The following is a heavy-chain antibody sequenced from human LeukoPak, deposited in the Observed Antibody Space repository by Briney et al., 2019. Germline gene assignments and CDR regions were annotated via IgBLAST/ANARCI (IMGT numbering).Heavy chain of an antibody. CDR1: GDSISSYF. Sequence: KASETLSLTCTVSGDSISSYFWSWIRQPPGKGLEWIAYFHDSGSANYNPSLKSRITMSVDTSKNQFSLKLRSVTAADTAVYYCARDSHSVDTATPRGFDPWGQGTLVPVSS. D-gene: IGHD2-15*01. J-gene: IGHJ5*02. CDR3: ARDSHSVDTATPRGFDP. CDR2: FHDSGSA. V-gene: IGHV4-59*01.